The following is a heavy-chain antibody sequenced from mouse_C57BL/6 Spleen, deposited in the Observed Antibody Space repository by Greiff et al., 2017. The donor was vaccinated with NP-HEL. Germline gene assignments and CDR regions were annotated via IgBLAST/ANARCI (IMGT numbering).Heavy chain of an antibody. CDR2: IDPSDSET. V-gene: IGHV1-52*01. Sequence: QVQLQQPGAELVRPGSSVKLSCKASGYTFTSYWMHWVKQRPIQGLEWIGNIDPSDSETHYNQKFKDKATLTVDKSSSTAYMQLSSLTSEDSAVYCCARPPFSPGYFDVWGTGATVTVAS. J-gene: IGHJ1*03. CDR3: ARPPFSPGYFDV. CDR1: GYTFTSYW.